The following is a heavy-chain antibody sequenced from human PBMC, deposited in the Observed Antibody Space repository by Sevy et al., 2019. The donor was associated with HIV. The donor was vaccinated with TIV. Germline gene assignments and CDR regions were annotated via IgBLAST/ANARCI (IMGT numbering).Heavy chain of an antibody. Sequence: GGSLRLSCAASGFPFNDHAMHWVQQVPGKGLEWVSGISWNSRNIGYAVSVKGRFTISRDNARHSLFLEMNSLRPEDTAVYYCAKDINRGCDGVNCYPYYYYFYGLDVWGQGTTVTVSS. V-gene: IGHV3-9*01. J-gene: IGHJ6*02. CDR2: ISWNSRNI. D-gene: IGHD2-21*01. CDR1: GFPFNDHA. CDR3: AKDINRGCDGVNCYPYYYYFYGLDV.